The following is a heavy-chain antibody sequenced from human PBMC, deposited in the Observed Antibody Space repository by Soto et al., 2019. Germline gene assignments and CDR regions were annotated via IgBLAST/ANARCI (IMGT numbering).Heavy chain of an antibody. Sequence: QVQLVQSGAEVKKPGSSVKVSCKAFGGTFSSYPISWVRQSPGQGLEWMGRIIPILDITDYAQRFQGRVTITADKSTSTAYLELSSLSSDDTAVYYCARPTSTGTTAGYYFDYWGQGIQVIVSS. V-gene: IGHV1-69*02. CDR2: IIPILDIT. D-gene: IGHD1-7*01. CDR3: ARPTSTGTTAGYYFDY. CDR1: GGTFSSYP. J-gene: IGHJ4*02.